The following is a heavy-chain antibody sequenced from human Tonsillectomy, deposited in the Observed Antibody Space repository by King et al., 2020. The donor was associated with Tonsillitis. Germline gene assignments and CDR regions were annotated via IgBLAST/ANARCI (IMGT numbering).Heavy chain of an antibody. CDR1: GGSISSYF. Sequence: QLQESGPGLVKPSETLSLTCTVSGGSISSYFWSWLRQPPGKGLEWIGYVYYSGSTNYNPSLKSRVTISVDTSKNQFSLKLSSVTAADTAVYYCASTRYSGYDFDYWGQGTLVTVSS. J-gene: IGHJ4*02. CDR2: VYYSGST. CDR3: ASTRYSGYDFDY. D-gene: IGHD5-12*01. V-gene: IGHV4-59*01.